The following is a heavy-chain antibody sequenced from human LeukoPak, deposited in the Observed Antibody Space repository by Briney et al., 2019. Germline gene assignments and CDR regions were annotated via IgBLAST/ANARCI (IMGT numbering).Heavy chain of an antibody. D-gene: IGHD3-3*01. J-gene: IGHJ4*02. CDR3: ARVPYYDFWSGYSQGLYYFDY. CDR1: GGSISSYY. V-gene: IGHV4-34*01. Sequence: KPSETLSLTCTVSGGSISSYYWSWIRQPPGKGLEWIGEVNHSGSTNYNPSLKSRVTISVDTSKNQFSLKLSSVTAADTAVYYCARVPYYDFWSGYSQGLYYFDYWGQGTLVTVSS. CDR2: VNHSGST.